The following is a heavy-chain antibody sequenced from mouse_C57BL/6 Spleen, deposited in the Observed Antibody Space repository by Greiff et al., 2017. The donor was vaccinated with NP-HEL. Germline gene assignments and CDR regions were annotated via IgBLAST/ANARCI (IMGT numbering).Heavy chain of an antibody. CDR3: ARGGYYGSSYVWFAY. V-gene: IGHV3-6*01. Sequence: EVQLQQSGPGLVKPSQSLSLTCSVTGYSITSGYYWNWIRQFPGNKLEWMGYISYDGSNNYNPSLKNRISITRYTSKNQFFLKLNSVTTEDTATYYCARGGYYGSSYVWFAYWGQGTLVTVSA. J-gene: IGHJ3*01. CDR2: ISYDGSN. CDR1: GYSITSGYY. D-gene: IGHD1-1*01.